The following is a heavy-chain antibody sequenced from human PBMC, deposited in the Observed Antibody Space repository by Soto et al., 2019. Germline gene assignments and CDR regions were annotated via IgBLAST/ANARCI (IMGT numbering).Heavy chain of an antibody. CDR1: GGSISSSSYY. V-gene: IGHV4-39*01. D-gene: IGHD2-21*01. J-gene: IGHJ5*02. CDR3: ARPGGRLRAYGASRRFAH. Sequence: QLQLQESGPGLVKPSATQSLTCTVSGGSISSSSYYWGWIRQPPGRRLARIRSIYYSGSTYNNPSLKSPVPLSVYTSKNQFSLWLSSVPAADTAVYYCARPGGRLRAYGASRRFAHWGQVCLVPVSS. CDR2: IYYSGST.